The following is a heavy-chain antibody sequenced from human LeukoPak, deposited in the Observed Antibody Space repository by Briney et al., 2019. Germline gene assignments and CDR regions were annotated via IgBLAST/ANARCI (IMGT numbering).Heavy chain of an antibody. V-gene: IGHV3-30*02. CDR1: GFTFSTYG. CDR3: ARDLEGATSY. Sequence: GSLRLSCAASGFTFSTYGMHWVRQAPGKGLEWVAFIRSDGTSKYYTDSVKGRFTISRDNAKNTLYLQMNSLRAEDTAVYYCARDLEGATSYWGQGTLVTVSS. J-gene: IGHJ4*02. D-gene: IGHD1-26*01. CDR2: IRSDGTSK.